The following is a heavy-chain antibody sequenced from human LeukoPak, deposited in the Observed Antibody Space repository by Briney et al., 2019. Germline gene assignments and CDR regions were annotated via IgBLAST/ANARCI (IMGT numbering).Heavy chain of an antibody. CDR1: GFTFSSYW. CDR3: ARDLGYYGGNLCYFDY. J-gene: IGHJ4*02. CDR2: IKQDGSEK. V-gene: IGHV3-7*01. Sequence: PGGSLRLSCAASGFTFSSYWMTWVRQAPGKGLEWVANIKQDGSEKHYVDSVKGRFPISRDNAKNSLYLQMNSLRAEDTAVYYCARDLGYYGGNLCYFDYWGQGTLVTVSS. D-gene: IGHD4-23*01.